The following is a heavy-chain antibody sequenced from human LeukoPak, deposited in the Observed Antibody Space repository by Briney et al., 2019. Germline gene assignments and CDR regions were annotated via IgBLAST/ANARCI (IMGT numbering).Heavy chain of an antibody. V-gene: IGHV5-51*01. J-gene: IGHJ4*02. CDR3: ARRAHYFDGSGYYGGFDY. D-gene: IGHD3-22*01. CDR2: IYPGDSDT. Sequence: GESLKISCKGSGYSFTTYWIGWVRQMPGKGLEWMAIIYPGDSDTRYSPSFQGQVTISADKSISTAYLRWSSLKAPDTAIYYCARRAHYFDGSGYYGGFDYWGQGTLVTVSS. CDR1: GYSFTTYW.